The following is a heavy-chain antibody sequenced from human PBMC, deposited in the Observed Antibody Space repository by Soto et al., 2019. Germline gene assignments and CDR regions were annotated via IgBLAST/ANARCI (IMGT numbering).Heavy chain of an antibody. V-gene: IGHV4-61*01. Sequence: WETLSLTCTLSGVSFNSGSYYCSWIRQSPGKGLEWIGYVYYTGRTSYNPSLKSRVTIFADTSKNQFSLMLTSVTAADTAVYYCARDYDYFEHWGQGSRVIVSS. CDR1: GVSFNSGSYY. CDR2: VYYTGRT. CDR3: ARDYDYFEH. J-gene: IGHJ4*02. D-gene: IGHD3-16*01.